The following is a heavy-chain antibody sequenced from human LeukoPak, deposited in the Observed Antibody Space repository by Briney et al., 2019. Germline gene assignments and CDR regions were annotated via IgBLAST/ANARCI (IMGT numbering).Heavy chain of an antibody. CDR1: GGSISGYY. Sequence: PSETLSLTCTVSGGSISGYYWSWIRQPPGKGLEWIGEINHSGSTNYNPSLKSRVTISVDTSKNQFSLKLSSVTAADTAVYYCARGRPYSSSWAPSYYFDYWGRGTLVTVSS. D-gene: IGHD6-13*01. J-gene: IGHJ4*02. CDR3: ARGRPYSSSWAPSYYFDY. V-gene: IGHV4-34*01. CDR2: INHSGST.